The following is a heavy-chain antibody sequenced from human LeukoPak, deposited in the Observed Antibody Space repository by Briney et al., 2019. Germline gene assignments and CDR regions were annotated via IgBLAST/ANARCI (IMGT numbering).Heavy chain of an antibody. CDR3: ARVGQFLSGSYGIDY. CDR2: IIPILGIA. Sequence: SVTVSCKASGGTFSSYAISWVRQAPGQGLEWMGRIIPILGIANYAQKFQGRVTITADKSTSTAYMELSSLRSEDTAVYYCARVGQFLSGSYGIDYWGQGTLVTVSS. CDR1: GGTFSSYA. J-gene: IGHJ4*02. D-gene: IGHD1-26*01. V-gene: IGHV1-69*04.